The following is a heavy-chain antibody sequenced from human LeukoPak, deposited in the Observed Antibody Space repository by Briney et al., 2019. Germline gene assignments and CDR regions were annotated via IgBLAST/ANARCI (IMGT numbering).Heavy chain of an antibody. CDR1: GYTFTGYY. V-gene: IGHV1-18*04. Sequence: ASVKVTCKASGYTFTGYYMHWVRQPPAQGLERMGWISAYNGNTNNAQKLQGTVTITTDTYTSTAYMALRSLRSDDAAVYYCARDLGDYADYWGEGTLVTVSP. J-gene: IGHJ4*02. CDR2: ISAYNGNT. D-gene: IGHD4-17*01. CDR3: ARDLGDYADY.